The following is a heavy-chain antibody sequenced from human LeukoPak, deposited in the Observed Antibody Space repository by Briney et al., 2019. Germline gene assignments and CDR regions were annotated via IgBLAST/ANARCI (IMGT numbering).Heavy chain of an antibody. Sequence: EASVKVSCKASGYTFTDYLINWVRQAPGQGLEWVGSISTKNGYTKLAQKFQGRVAMTKDTSANSIYMDLKSLTFDDTAVYYCAREKLWFGEFPFDNWGQGTLVSVSS. J-gene: IGHJ4*02. CDR3: AREKLWFGEFPFDN. CDR1: GYTFTDYL. D-gene: IGHD3-10*01. CDR2: ISTKNGYT. V-gene: IGHV1-18*01.